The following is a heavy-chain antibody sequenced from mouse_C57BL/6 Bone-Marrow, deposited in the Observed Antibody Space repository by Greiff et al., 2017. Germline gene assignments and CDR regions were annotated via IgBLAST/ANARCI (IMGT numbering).Heavy chain of an antibody. D-gene: IGHD1-1*01. CDR1: GFNIKDYY. Sequence: VQLQQSGAELVKPGASVKLSCTASGFNIKDYYIHWVKQRTEQGLEWIGRIDPEDGETKYDPKFQDKDTITADPSSNTAYLQISSLPSEDTADYYCTRPLIHSGTNYGGQGTTITVTA. CDR2: IDPEDGET. V-gene: IGHV14-2*01. J-gene: IGHJ2*01. CDR3: TRPLIHSGTNY.